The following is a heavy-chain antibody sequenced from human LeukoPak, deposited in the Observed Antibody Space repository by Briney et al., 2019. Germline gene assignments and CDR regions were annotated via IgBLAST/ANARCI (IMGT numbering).Heavy chain of an antibody. CDR1: GFTFDDYA. V-gene: IGHV3-9*01. D-gene: IGHD3-16*01. CDR3: AKVQQYHDYVWGSSSYYLDY. CDR2: ISWNSDSI. J-gene: IGHJ4*02. Sequence: GGSLRLSCAASGFTFDDYAMHWVRQAPGKGLEWVSGISWNSDSIGYADSVKGRFTISRDNAKNSLYLQMNSLRAEDTALYYCAKVQQYHDYVWGSSSYYLDYWGQGTLVTVSS.